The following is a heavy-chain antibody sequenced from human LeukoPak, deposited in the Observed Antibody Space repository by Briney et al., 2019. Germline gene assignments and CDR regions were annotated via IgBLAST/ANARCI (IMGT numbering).Heavy chain of an antibody. J-gene: IGHJ4*02. Sequence: SVKVSCKASGGTFSSYAISWVRQAPGQGLEWMGGIIPIFGTANYAQKFQGRVTITTDESTSTTYMELSSLRSEDTAVYYCARTPYDLYYFDYWGQGTLVTVSS. V-gene: IGHV1-69*05. CDR3: ARTPYDLYYFDY. CDR2: IIPIFGTA. D-gene: IGHD3-22*01. CDR1: GGTFSSYA.